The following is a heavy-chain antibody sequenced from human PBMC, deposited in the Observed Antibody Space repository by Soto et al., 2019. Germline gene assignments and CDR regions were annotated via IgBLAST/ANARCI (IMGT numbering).Heavy chain of an antibody. CDR2: IIPIFGTA. Sequence: VASVKVSCKXSGGTFSSYAISWVRQAPGQGLEWMGGIIPIFGTANYAQKFQGRVTITADESTSTASLYLQMNSLRAEDTAVYYCAGQYSSSSVEFWGQGTLVTVSS. V-gene: IGHV1-69*13. CDR3: AGQYSSSSVEF. CDR1: GGTFSSYA. J-gene: IGHJ4*02. D-gene: IGHD6-6*01.